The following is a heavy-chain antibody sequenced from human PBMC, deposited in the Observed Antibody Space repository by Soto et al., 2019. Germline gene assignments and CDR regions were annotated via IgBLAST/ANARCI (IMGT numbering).Heavy chain of an antibody. V-gene: IGHV4-30-2*01. D-gene: IGHD3-10*01. CDR1: GGSISSGGYS. Sequence: SETLSLTCAVSGGSISSGGYSWSWIRQPPGKGLEWIGYIYHSGSTYYNPSLKSRVTISVDRSKNQFSLKLSSVTAADTAVYYCARGKNWWFGELPTPRFDYWGQGTLVTVSS. J-gene: IGHJ4*02. CDR3: ARGKNWWFGELPTPRFDY. CDR2: IYHSGST.